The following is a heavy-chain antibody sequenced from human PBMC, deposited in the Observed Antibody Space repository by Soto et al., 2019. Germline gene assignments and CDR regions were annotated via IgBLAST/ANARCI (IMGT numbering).Heavy chain of an antibody. V-gene: IGHV3-23*01. CDR3: AKRVTYDILTGYYDY. D-gene: IGHD3-9*01. CDR2: ISGSGGST. CDR1: GFTFSSYA. Sequence: GGSLRLSCAASGFTFSSYAMSWDRQAPGKGLEWVSAISGSGGSTYYADSVKGRFTISRDNSKNTLYLQMNSLRAEDTAVYYCAKRVTYDILTGYYDYWGQGTLVTVSS. J-gene: IGHJ4*02.